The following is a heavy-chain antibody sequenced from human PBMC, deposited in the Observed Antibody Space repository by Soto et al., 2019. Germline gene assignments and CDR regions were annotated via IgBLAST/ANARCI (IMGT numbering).Heavy chain of an antibody. CDR1: GFTVSSNY. J-gene: IGHJ2*01. CDR3: ARWVTPGTIFGVVIITSYWYFDL. Sequence: GGSLRLSCAASGFTVSSNYMSWVRQAPGKGLEWVSVIYSGGSTYYADSVKGRFTISRDNSKNTLYLQMNSLRAEDTAVYYCARWVTPGTIFGVVIITSYWYFDLWGRGTLGTVS. D-gene: IGHD3-3*01. CDR2: IYSGGST. V-gene: IGHV3-53*01.